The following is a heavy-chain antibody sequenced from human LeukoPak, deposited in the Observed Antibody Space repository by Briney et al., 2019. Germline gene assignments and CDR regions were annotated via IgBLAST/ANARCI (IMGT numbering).Heavy chain of an antibody. Sequence: GGSLRLSCAASGFTLSSYWMNWVRQAPGKGLEWVANINQDGSGKYYLDSVKGRFTISRDNAKTSVYLQMNSLRAEDTAVYYCARHVLRDGYWGQGTLVTVSS. J-gene: IGHJ4*02. CDR3: ARHVLRDGY. D-gene: IGHD5-24*01. V-gene: IGHV3-7*01. CDR2: INQDGSGK. CDR1: GFTLSSYW.